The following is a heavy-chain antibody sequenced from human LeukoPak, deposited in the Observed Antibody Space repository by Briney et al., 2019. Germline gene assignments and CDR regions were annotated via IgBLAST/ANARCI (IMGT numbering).Heavy chain of an antibody. CDR2: IKQDGSEK. CDR3: ARDRGWYDY. D-gene: IGHD6-19*01. V-gene: IGHV3-7*03. CDR1: GFTFSSYW. Sequence: SGGSLSLSCADSGFTFSSYWMSWVRQAPGKGLEWVANIKQDGSEKYYVDSVKGRFTISRDNAKNSLYLQMNSLRVEDTAVYYCARDRGWYDYWGQGTLVTVSS. J-gene: IGHJ4*02.